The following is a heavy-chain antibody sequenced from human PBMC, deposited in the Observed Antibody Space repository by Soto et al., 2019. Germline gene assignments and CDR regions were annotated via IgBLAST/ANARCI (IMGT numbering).Heavy chain of an antibody. J-gene: IGHJ4*02. D-gene: IGHD3-10*01. CDR3: ARDSGWPILNFDN. V-gene: IGHV3-30*03. Sequence: PGGSLRLSCAASDFDFSSYGIHWVRQAPGKGLEWVAASSYDGRETFYADSAKGRFTVSKEMSKNTAFLQMNALRHEDTAVYFCARDSGWPILNFDNWGQGTPVTVYS. CDR2: SSYDGRET. CDR1: DFDFSSYG.